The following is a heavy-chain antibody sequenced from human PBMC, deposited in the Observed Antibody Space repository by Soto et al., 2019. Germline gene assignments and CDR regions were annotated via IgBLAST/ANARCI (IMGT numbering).Heavy chain of an antibody. CDR1: GYTFARFA. CDR2: INADNGQT. D-gene: IGHD3-22*01. V-gene: IGHV1-3*01. CDR3: ARGYDSSGYYWASNWFDP. J-gene: IGHJ5*02. Sequence: ASVKVSCKASGYTFARFAVHWVRPAPGQSLEWMGWINADNGQTKYSQNFQGRITMTRDKSANTVYLEVHSLRSEDTAVYYCARGYDSSGYYWASNWFDPWGQGTLVTVSS.